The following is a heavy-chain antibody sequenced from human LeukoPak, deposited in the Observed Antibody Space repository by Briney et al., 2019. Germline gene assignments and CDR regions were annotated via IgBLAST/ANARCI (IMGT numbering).Heavy chain of an antibody. CDR2: IYYSGST. D-gene: IGHD2-2*01. V-gene: IGHV4-59*01. CDR1: GGSISDYY. CDR3: AGATSREAFDI. J-gene: IGHJ3*02. Sequence: SETLSLTCTVSGGSISDYYWSWIRQPPGKGLEWIGYIYYSGSTNYTPSLKSRVTISINTSKNQSSLRLSSVTAADTAVYYCAGATSREAFDIWGQGTRVTVSS.